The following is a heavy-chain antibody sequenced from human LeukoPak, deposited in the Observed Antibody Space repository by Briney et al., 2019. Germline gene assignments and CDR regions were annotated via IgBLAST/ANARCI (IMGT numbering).Heavy chain of an antibody. J-gene: IGHJ4*02. CDR2: ISYDGSNK. V-gene: IGHV3-30-3*01. CDR3: ARGDDSSGYYSWDY. D-gene: IGHD3-22*01. CDR1: GFTFSSYA. Sequence: GGSLRLSCAASGFTFSSYAMHRVRQAPGKGLEWVAVISYDGSNKYYADSVKGRFTISRDNSKNTLYLQMNSLRAEDTAVYYCARGDDSSGYYSWDYWGQGTLVTVSS.